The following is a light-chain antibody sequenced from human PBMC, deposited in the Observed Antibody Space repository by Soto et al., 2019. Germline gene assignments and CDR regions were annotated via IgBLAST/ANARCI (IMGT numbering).Light chain of an antibody. CDR3: QHYLNYPIT. CDR1: QGISSY. V-gene: IGKV1-8*01. J-gene: IGKJ5*01. CDR2: GAS. Sequence: IQMTQSPSSLSASVGDRVTIXXRASQGISSYLAWYQQKPGTAPKXLISGASNLHGGVPSRFSGSGARTDFTLTITHLQSEDFATYYCQHYLNYPITFGQGTRLEI.